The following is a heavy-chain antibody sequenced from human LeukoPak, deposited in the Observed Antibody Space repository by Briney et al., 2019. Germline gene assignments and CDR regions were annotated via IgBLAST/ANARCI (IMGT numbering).Heavy chain of an antibody. CDR2: MNPNSGYT. CDR3: AMRPYNWNDDGNIDY. D-gene: IGHD1-20*01. Sequence: ASVKVSCKASGYTFTSYDINWVRQATGQGLEWMGWMNPNSGYTGYAQKFQGRATMTRNTSITTAYMELSSLRSADTAVYYCAMRPYNWNDDGNIDYWGQGTLVTVSS. J-gene: IGHJ4*02. V-gene: IGHV1-8*01. CDR1: GYTFTSYD.